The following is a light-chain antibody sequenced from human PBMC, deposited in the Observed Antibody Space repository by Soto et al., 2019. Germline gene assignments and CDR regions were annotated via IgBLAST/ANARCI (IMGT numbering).Light chain of an antibody. J-gene: IGKJ4*01. CDR1: QSISSY. Sequence: IQMTQSPSPLSASVGDRVTITCRASQSISSYLNWYQQKPGKAPKLLIYAASSLQSGVPSRFSGSGSGTDFTLTISSLQPEDFATYYCQQSYSTPSFGGGTKVDIK. V-gene: IGKV1-39*01. CDR3: QQSYSTPS. CDR2: AAS.